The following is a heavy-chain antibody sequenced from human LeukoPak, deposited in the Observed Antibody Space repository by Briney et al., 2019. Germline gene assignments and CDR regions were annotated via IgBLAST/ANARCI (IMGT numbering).Heavy chain of an antibody. D-gene: IGHD5-12*01. CDR3: AKDSGHDWIRKYYFDY. Sequence: PGGSLRLSCAAAGFTFSDFWMSWVRQAPGKGLEWVSAISGSGGSTYYADSVKGRFTISRDNSKNTLYLQMNSLRAEDTAVYYCAKDSGHDWIRKYYFDYWGQGTLVTVSS. CDR2: ISGSGGST. CDR1: GFTFSDFW. V-gene: IGHV3-23*01. J-gene: IGHJ4*02.